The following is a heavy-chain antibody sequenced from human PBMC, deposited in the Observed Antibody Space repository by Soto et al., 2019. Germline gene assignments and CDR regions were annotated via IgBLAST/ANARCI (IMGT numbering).Heavy chain of an antibody. V-gene: IGHV1-46*03. J-gene: IGHJ3*02. Sequence: ASVKVSCTASGYTFTSYYMHWVRQAPGQGLEWMGIINPSGGSTSYAQKFQGRVTMTRDTSTSTVYMELSSLRSEDTAVYYCARVWGVVSVARGAFDIWGQGTMVTVSS. CDR3: ARVWGVVSVARGAFDI. CDR2: INPSGGST. CDR1: GYTFTSYY. D-gene: IGHD2-21*01.